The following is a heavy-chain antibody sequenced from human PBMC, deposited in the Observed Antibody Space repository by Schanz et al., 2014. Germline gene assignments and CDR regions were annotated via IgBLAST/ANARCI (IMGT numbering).Heavy chain of an antibody. D-gene: IGHD3-16*01. CDR1: GYSFTTYF. Sequence: QVHLMQSGAEAKKPGASVKVSCKAFGYSFTTYFIHWVRLAPGQGFEWMGLISPSGGSTSYAQKFQGRVPMTRDTSTGTVLMGLSGPTSEATAVYYWGRGGGAYPQKYGMDVWGQGTTVTVSS. CDR2: ISPSGGST. CDR3: GRGGGAYPQKYGMDV. V-gene: IGHV1-46*01. J-gene: IGHJ6*02.